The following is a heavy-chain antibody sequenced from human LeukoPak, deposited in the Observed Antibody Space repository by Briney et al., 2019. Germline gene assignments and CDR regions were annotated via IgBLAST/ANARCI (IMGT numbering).Heavy chain of an antibody. CDR3: VRGYSGYPYYLDY. CDR2: ISYSGST. Sequence: SETLSLTCTVSGGSISGYYWTWIRQPPGKGLEWIGYISYSGSTSSPPSLKSRVTISLDMSKSQFSLKLTSVTAADTAVYYCVRGYSGYPYYLDYWGQGTLVTVSS. J-gene: IGHJ4*02. D-gene: IGHD5-12*01. CDR1: GGSISGYY. V-gene: IGHV4-59*08.